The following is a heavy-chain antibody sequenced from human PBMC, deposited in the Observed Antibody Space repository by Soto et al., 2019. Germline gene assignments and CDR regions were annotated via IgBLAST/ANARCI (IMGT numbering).Heavy chain of an antibody. Sequence: QVQLQQWGAGLLKPSETLSLTCAVYGGSLSGYYWSWIRQPPGKGLEWIGEIYHSGSANYNPSLKRRVTISVDTSKNQFSLKLSSVTAADTAVSYCARGSPYSGYAWWGQGTLVTVSS. CDR2: IYHSGSA. CDR1: GGSLSGYY. D-gene: IGHD5-12*01. V-gene: IGHV4-34*01. CDR3: ARGSPYSGYAW. J-gene: IGHJ4*02.